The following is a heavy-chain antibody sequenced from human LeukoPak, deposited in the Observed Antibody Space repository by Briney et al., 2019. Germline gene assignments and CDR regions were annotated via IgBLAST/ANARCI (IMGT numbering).Heavy chain of an antibody. Sequence: PSETLSLTCDVYGGSFSGYYWSWIRQPPGKGLEWIGEINHSGSTNYNPSLKSRVIISVDTSKNQFSLKLSSVTAADTAVYYCARGGRLGIWGQGTMVTVSS. V-gene: IGHV4-34*01. J-gene: IGHJ3*02. D-gene: IGHD3-22*01. CDR1: GGSFSGYY. CDR3: ARGGRLGI. CDR2: INHSGST.